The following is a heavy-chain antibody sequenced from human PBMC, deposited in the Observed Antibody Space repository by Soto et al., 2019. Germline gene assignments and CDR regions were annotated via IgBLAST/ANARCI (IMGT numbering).Heavy chain of an antibody. Sequence: GGSLRLSCAASGFTFSSYGMHWVRQAPGKGLEWVAVIWYDGSNKYYADSVKGRFTISRDNSKNTLYLQMNSLRAEDTAVYYCAKVSSGYSNWFDPWGQGTLVTVSS. CDR3: AKVSSGYSNWFDP. D-gene: IGHD3-22*01. CDR2: IWYDGSNK. CDR1: GFTFSSYG. J-gene: IGHJ5*02. V-gene: IGHV3-30*02.